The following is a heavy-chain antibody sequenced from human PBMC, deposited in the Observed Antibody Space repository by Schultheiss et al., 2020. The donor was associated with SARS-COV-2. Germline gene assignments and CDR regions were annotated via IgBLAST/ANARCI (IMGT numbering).Heavy chain of an antibody. V-gene: IGHV3-23*01. CDR1: GFAYSNFW. CDR2: ISGSGVST. Sequence: GESLKISCAASGFAYSNFWMSWVRQAPGKGLEWVSAISGSGVSTYYADSVKGRFTISRDNAKNSLYLQMNSLRDEDTAVYYCARDQNSGRSPVDYWGQGTLVTVSS. J-gene: IGHJ4*02. CDR3: ARDQNSGRSPVDY. D-gene: IGHD5-12*01.